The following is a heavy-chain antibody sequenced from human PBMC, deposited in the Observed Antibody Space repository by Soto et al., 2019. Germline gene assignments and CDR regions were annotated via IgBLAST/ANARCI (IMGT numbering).Heavy chain of an antibody. CDR3: AGDPAPRSRDAPI. Sequence: VLASETLSLTCTVSGGSISSYYWSWIRQPPGKGLEWIGYIYYSGSTNYNPSLKSRVTISVDTSKILFSLKLSSVTAADTAVYYCAGDPAPRSRDAPIWGQGTMVTVSS. D-gene: IGHD2-2*01. CDR2: IYYSGST. CDR1: GGSISSYY. V-gene: IGHV4-59*01. J-gene: IGHJ3*02.